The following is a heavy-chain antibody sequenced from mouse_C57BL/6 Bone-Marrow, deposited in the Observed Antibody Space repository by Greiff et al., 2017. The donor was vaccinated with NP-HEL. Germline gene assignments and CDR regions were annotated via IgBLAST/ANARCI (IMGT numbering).Heavy chain of an antibody. V-gene: IGHV1-55*01. Sequence: QVQLQQPGAELVKPGASVKMSCKASGYTFTSYWITWVKQRPGQGLEWIGDIYPGSGSTNYNEKFKSKATLTVDTSSSTAYMQLSSLTSEDSAVYYCARWGGDERGLDYWGQGTTLTVSS. CDR1: GYTFTSYW. J-gene: IGHJ2*01. CDR3: ARWGGDERGLDY. D-gene: IGHD3-3*01. CDR2: IYPGSGST.